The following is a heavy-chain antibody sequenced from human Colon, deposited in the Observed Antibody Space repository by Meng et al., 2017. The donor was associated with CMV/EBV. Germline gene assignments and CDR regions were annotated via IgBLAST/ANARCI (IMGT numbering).Heavy chain of an antibody. V-gene: IGHV3-74*01. J-gene: IGHJ4*02. CDR1: GFTFSSYW. CDR2: INSDGTSA. CDR3: ARGYSGTYRADY. Sequence: SCAASGFTFSSYWMHWVRQVPGKGLVWVSRINSDGTSASYADSVQGRFTISRDNAKSTLYLQMNSLRAEDTAAYYCARGYSGTYRADYWGQGTLVTVSS. D-gene: IGHD1-26*01.